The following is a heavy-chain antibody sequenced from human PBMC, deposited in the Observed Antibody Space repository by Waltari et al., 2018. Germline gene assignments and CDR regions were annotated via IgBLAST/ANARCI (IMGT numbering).Heavy chain of an antibody. D-gene: IGHD1-7*01. Sequence: QVQLQQWGAGLLKPSETLSLTCAVYGGSFSGYYWSWTRQPPGKGLEWIGEINQRGSPNYNPSLKSRVTISVDTSKNQFSLKLSSVTAADTAVYYCATRYNWNYGHWGQGTLVTVSS. CDR2: INQRGSP. CDR3: ATRYNWNYGH. V-gene: IGHV4-34*01. CDR1: GGSFSGYY. J-gene: IGHJ4*02.